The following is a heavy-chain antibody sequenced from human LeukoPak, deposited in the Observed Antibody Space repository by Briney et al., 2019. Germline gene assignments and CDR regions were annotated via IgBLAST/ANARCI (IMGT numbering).Heavy chain of an antibody. CDR2: ISHDGSKT. Sequence: GGSLRLSCAASGFTFSSYGMHWVRQAPGKGLEWVAIISHDGSKTYYADPVKGRFTISRDNSKNTLYLQMNSLRAEDTAVYYCAKDRTGVVIDYWGQGTLVTVSS. V-gene: IGHV3-30*18. D-gene: IGHD2-21*01. CDR1: GFTFSSYG. J-gene: IGHJ4*02. CDR3: AKDRTGVVIDY.